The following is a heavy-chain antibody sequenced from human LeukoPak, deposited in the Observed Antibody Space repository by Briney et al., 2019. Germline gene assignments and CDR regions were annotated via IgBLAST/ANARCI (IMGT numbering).Heavy chain of an antibody. CDR3: ARGLSGFGEYYYYYYMDV. D-gene: IGHD3-10*01. CDR2: IYYSGST. J-gene: IGHJ6*03. V-gene: IGHV4-59*01. CDR1: GGSISSYY. Sequence: SETLSLTCTVSGGSISSYYWSWIRQPPGKGLEWIGYIYYSGSTNYNPSLKSRVTISVDTSKNQFSLKLSSVTAADTAAYYCARGLSGFGEYYYYYYMDVWGKGTTVTISS.